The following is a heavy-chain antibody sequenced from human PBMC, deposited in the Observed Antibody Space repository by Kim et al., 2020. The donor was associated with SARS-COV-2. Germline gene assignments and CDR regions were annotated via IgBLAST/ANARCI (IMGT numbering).Heavy chain of an antibody. V-gene: IGHV1-46*01. D-gene: IGHD3-22*01. J-gene: IGHJ4*02. CDR1: GYTFTSYY. Sequence: ASVKVSCKASGYTFTSYYMHWVRQAPGQGLEWMGIINPSGGSTSYAQKFQGRVTMTRDTSTSTVYMELSSLRSEDTAVYYCARESPPGIYYDSSGYFDYWGQGTLVTVSS. CDR2: INPSGGST. CDR3: ARESPPGIYYDSSGYFDY.